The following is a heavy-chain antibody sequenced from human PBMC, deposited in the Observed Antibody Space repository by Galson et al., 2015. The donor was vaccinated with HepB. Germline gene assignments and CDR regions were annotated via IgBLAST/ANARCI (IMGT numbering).Heavy chain of an antibody. D-gene: IGHD4-17*01. CDR2: IYWDVDE. Sequence: PALVKPTQTLTLTCTFSGFSLSTNGVGVAWIRQPPGKALEWLASIYWDVDERYSPSLKSSLTITKDTSKNHVVLTMTNVDPVDTATYYCAPIPDYGEPDWFDPWGQGIPVTVSS. V-gene: IGHV2-5*02. CDR1: GFSLSTNGVG. CDR3: APIPDYGEPDWFDP. J-gene: IGHJ5*02.